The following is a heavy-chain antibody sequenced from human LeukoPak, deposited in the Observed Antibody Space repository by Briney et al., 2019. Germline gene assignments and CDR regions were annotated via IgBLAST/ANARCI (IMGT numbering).Heavy chain of an antibody. CDR1: GFTLSTNA. CDR3: AKDPTYYDFWSGRWGYYYYGMDV. V-gene: IGHV3-7*03. J-gene: IGHJ6*02. Sequence: GSLRLSCLTSGFTLSTNAMSWVRQAPGKGLEWVANIKQDETEKFYLGSVKGRFTISRDNSKNTLYLQMNSLRAEDTAVYYCAKDPTYYDFWSGRWGYYYYGMDVWGQGTTVTVSS. D-gene: IGHD3-3*01. CDR2: IKQDETEK.